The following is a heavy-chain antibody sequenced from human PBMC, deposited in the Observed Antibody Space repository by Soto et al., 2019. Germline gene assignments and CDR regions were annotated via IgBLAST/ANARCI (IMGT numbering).Heavy chain of an antibody. Sequence: QVRLQQWGAGLVRPSETLSLTCAVYGGSFNNYCWSWIRQPPGKGLEWIGEVCPGGRTNYSPTLKREVRIAVEVSKNQFSLRLTSVTVADTAVYYCARGDYGQYDAYNWFDPWGQGNLVSVAS. J-gene: IGHJ5*02. V-gene: IGHV4-34*02. D-gene: IGHD3-10*01. CDR2: VCPGGRT. CDR1: GGSFNNYC. CDR3: ARGDYGQYDAYNWFDP.